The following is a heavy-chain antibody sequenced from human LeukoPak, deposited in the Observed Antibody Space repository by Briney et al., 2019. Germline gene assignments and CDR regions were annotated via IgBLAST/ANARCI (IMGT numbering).Heavy chain of an antibody. CDR2: VSSSGIYI. J-gene: IGHJ6*02. V-gene: IGHV3-21*01. Sequence: GGSLRLSCAASGFTFNSHSAHWVRQAPGGGLEWVSSVSSSGIYISYADSVKGRFTISRDNAKNSLYLQMNSLRDEDTAVYYCAHFGYSYGYDYYYYGMDVWGQGTTVTVSS. CDR3: AHFGYSYGYDYYYYGMDV. CDR1: GFTFNSHS. D-gene: IGHD5-18*01.